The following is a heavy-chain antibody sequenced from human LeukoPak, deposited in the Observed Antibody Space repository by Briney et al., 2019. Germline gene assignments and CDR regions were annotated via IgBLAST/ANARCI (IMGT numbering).Heavy chain of an antibody. D-gene: IGHD5-18*01. Sequence: GGSLRLSCAASGFTVRSNYMSWVRQATGKGLEWVSVMYSGDSTYYDDSVKGRFTISRDNSKNTLDLQMNSLRAEDTAVYYCARADGYSSWFVHWGQGTLVTVSS. CDR1: GFTVRSNY. CDR3: ARADGYSSWFVH. V-gene: IGHV3-53*01. J-gene: IGHJ5*02. CDR2: MYSGDST.